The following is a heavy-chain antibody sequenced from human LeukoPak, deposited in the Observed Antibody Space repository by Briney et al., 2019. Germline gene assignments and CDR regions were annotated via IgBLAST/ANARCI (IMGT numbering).Heavy chain of an antibody. D-gene: IGHD3-9*01. V-gene: IGHV3-53*01. J-gene: IGHJ4*02. CDR3: ARGSLLRYFDWPD. CDR1: GFSVSSNH. Sequence: PGGSLRLSCAASGFSVSSNHMSWVRQAPGKGLEWVSVIYGASSTYYADSVNGRFTISRDDSKNTLYLQMNSLRAEDTAVYYCARGSLLRYFDWPDWGQGTLVTVSS. CDR2: IYGASST.